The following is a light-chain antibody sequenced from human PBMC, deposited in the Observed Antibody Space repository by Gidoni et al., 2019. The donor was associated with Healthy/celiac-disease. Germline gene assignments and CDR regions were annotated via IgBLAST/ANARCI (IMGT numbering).Light chain of an antibody. CDR3: QSYDSSNLWV. Sequence: NFMLTQPHSVSESPGKTVTISRPGSSGSIASNYVQWSQQRPGSAPTTVIYEDNQRPSGVPDRFSGSIDSSSNSASLTISGLKTEDEADYYCQSYDSSNLWVFGGGTKLTVL. CDR1: SGSIASNY. J-gene: IGLJ3*02. CDR2: EDN. V-gene: IGLV6-57*02.